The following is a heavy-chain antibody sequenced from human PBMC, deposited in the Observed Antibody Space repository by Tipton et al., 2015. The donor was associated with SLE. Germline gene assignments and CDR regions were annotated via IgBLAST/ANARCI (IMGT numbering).Heavy chain of an antibody. CDR2: IYTSGST. J-gene: IGHJ2*01. V-gene: IGHV4-61*02. D-gene: IGHD3-10*01. CDR3: ARVRGTSGEPTVMRAYWYFDL. Sequence: TLSLTCTVSGGSISSGSYYWSWIRQPAGKGLEWIGRIYTSGSTNYNPSLKSRVTISVDTSKNQFSLKLSSVTAADTAVYYCARVRGTSGEPTVMRAYWYFDLWGRGTLVTVSS. CDR1: GGSISSGSYY.